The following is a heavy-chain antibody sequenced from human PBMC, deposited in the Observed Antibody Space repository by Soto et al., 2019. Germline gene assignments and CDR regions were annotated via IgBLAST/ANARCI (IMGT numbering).Heavy chain of an antibody. Sequence: PSETLSLTCTVSGGSISSGDYYWSWIRQPPGKGLEWIGYIYYSGSTYYNPSLKSRVTISVDTSKNQFSLKLSSVTAADTAVYYCARSVGYYDSSGYYSVWGQGTLVTVSS. V-gene: IGHV4-30-4*01. CDR2: IYYSGST. CDR3: ARSVGYYDSSGYYSV. J-gene: IGHJ4*02. CDR1: GGSISSGDYY. D-gene: IGHD3-22*01.